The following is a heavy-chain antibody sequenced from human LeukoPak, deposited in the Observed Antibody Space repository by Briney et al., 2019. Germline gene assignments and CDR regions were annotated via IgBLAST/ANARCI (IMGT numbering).Heavy chain of an antibody. CDR2: INSNSYI. CDR3: AREGGFCFGETCRYFDY. CDR1: GFTFSTFS. D-gene: IGHD2-15*01. J-gene: IGHJ4*02. V-gene: IGHV3-21*01. Sequence: AGGSLRLSCAASGFTFSTFSMNWVRQAPGKGLDLVASINSNSYIYYADSVKGRFTISRDNAKNSLYLQMNSLGAEDTAVYYCAREGGFCFGETCRYFDYWGQGTLVTVSS.